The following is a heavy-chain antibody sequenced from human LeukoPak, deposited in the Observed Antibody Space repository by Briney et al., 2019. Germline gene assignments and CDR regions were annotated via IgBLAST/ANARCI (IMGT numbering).Heavy chain of an antibody. CDR1: GFTFSSYS. J-gene: IGHJ4*02. CDR3: AKGAHYIGSGRYPRGHYFDY. Sequence: HPGGSLRLSCAASGFTFSSYSMNWVRQAPGKGLEWVTFIRNDGSNKYYADSVKGRFTIFRDNSKNTLYLQMNSLRAEDTAVYYCAKGAHYIGSGRYPRGHYFDYWGQGTLVTVSS. D-gene: IGHD3-10*01. V-gene: IGHV3-30*02. CDR2: IRNDGSNK.